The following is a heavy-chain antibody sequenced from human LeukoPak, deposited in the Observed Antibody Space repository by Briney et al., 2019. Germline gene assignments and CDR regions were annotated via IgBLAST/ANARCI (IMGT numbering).Heavy chain of an antibody. CDR3: ARGPMVYIVVVPAAIPNWFDP. J-gene: IGHJ5*02. CDR2: MYPNRGKT. CDR1: LYTLTSYD. V-gene: IGHV1-8*01. Sequence: GAVKDSFMASLYTLTSYDLYGVRPATGRGVEWVGWMYPNRGKTCYAQKLQGRVTMTRNTSRSTAYMELSSLRSEDTAVYYCARGPMVYIVVVPAAIPNWFDPWGQGTLVTVSS. D-gene: IGHD2-2*02.